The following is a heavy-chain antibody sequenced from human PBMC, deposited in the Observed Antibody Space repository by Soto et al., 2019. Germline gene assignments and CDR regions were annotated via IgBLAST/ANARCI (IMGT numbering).Heavy chain of an antibody. V-gene: IGHV1-18*01. Sequence: ASVKVSCKASGYTFTSYGISWVRQAPGQGLEWMGWISAYNGNTNYAQKLQGRVTMTTDTSTSTAYMELRSLRSDDTAVYYCAREMYYYDSSGYSKGDFDYWVQGTLVTVSS. CDR3: AREMYYYDSSGYSKGDFDY. CDR2: ISAYNGNT. D-gene: IGHD3-22*01. CDR1: GYTFTSYG. J-gene: IGHJ4*02.